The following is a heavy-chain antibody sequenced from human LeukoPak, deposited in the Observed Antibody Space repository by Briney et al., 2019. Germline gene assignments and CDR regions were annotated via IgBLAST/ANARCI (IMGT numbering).Heavy chain of an antibody. CDR2: INPSGSSA. V-gene: IGHV1-2*02. J-gene: IGHJ4*02. CDR1: GYSFTSYY. Sequence: ASVKVSCKASGYSFTSYYMHWVRQAPGQGLEWMGFINPSGSSAAYAQKFQGRVTMTRDTSISTAYMELSRLRSDDTAVYYCARVGPFGVVTNYFDYWGQGTLVTVSS. D-gene: IGHD3-3*01. CDR3: ARVGPFGVVTNYFDY.